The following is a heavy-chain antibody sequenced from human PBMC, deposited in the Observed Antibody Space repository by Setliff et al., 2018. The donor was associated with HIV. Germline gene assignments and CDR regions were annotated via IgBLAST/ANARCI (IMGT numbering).Heavy chain of an antibody. CDR3: ARVRTYSDFYYPAPIPSYYFDF. D-gene: IGHD1-26*01. V-gene: IGHV1-18*01. J-gene: IGHJ4*02. Sequence: ASVKVSCKTSGYTFISYGVIWGRQVPGQGLEWVGWISTYNGNTNYAQKFQGRVTMTTDTSTSAAYLELRSLRSDDTAIYYCARVRTYSDFYYPAPIPSYYFDFWGQGTLVTVSS. CDR2: ISTYNGNT. CDR1: GYTFISYG.